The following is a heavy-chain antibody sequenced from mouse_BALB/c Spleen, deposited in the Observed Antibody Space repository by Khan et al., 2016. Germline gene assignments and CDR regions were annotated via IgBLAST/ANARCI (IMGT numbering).Heavy chain of an antibody. Sequence: EVELVESGGGLVKPGGSLKLSCAASGFTFSNYTMSWVRQTPEKRLVWVATISSGGSYTYYPDSVKGRFTISRDNAKNTLYLQMSSLKSEDTAMFYCTRDLVYTLVITTGFAYWGQGTLVTVSA. D-gene: IGHD2-4*01. CDR3: TRDLVYTLVITTGFAY. J-gene: IGHJ3*01. CDR2: ISSGGSYT. V-gene: IGHV5-6-4*01. CDR1: GFTFSNYT.